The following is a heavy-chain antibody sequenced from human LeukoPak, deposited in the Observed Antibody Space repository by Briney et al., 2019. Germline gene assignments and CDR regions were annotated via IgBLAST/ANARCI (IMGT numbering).Heavy chain of an antibody. Sequence: GGSLRLFRAPSGLPFSSYCMNWVRQAAGKGLEWVSSISSSSSYIYYADSVKGRFTMSRDNAKNSLYLQMNSLRAEDTAVYYCAELGITMIGGVWGKGTTVTISS. V-gene: IGHV3-21*01. J-gene: IGHJ6*04. CDR3: AELGITMIGGV. CDR1: GLPFSSYC. CDR2: ISSSSSYI. D-gene: IGHD3-10*02.